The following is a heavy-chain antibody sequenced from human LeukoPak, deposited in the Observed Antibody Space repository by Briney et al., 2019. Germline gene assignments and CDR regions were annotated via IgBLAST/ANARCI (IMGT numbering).Heavy chain of an antibody. V-gene: IGHV4-59*01. J-gene: IGHJ5*02. CDR1: GGSISSYY. CDR2: IYYSGST. Sequence: SETLSPTCTVSGGSISSYYWSCIRQPPAKGLEWIGYIYYSGSTNYNPSLKSRVTISVDTSKNHFSLKLSSVNAADTAVYYCARLRGVVPAASKRFDPWGQGTLVTVSS. D-gene: IGHD2-2*01. CDR3: ARLRGVVPAASKRFDP.